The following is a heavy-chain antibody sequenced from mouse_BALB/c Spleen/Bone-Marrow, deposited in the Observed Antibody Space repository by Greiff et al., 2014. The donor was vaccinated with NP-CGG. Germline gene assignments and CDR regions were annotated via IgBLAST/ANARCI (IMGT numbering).Heavy chain of an antibody. CDR3: ASQGDYGSFDY. J-gene: IGHJ2*01. Sequence: LEESGAELARPGASVKLSCKASGYTFTSYWMQWVKQRPGQGPEWIGAIYPGDGDTRYTQKFKGKATLTADKSSSTAYMQLSSLASEDSAVYYCASQGDYGSFDYWGQGTTLTVSS. V-gene: IGHV1-87*01. CDR1: GYTFTSYW. CDR2: IYPGDGDT. D-gene: IGHD1-1*02.